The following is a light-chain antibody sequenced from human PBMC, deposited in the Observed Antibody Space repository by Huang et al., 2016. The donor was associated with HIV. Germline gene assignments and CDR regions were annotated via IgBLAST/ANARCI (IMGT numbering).Light chain of an antibody. J-gene: IGKJ4*02. V-gene: IGKV3-11*01. CDR2: DPS. CDR1: QSIGTY. Sequence: EIVLTQSPPTLSLSPGQRGTLSCRASQSIGTYLAWYQQKPGTGPRLLFYDPSNRATGIPAKLGGGGSGANFTLTIGGLEPEDVALYYCQQRSSWPLRFGGGTRVEIK. CDR3: QQRSSWPLR.